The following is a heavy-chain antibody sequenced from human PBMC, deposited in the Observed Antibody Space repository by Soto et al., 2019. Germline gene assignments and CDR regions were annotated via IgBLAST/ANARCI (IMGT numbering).Heavy chain of an antibody. J-gene: IGHJ6*02. CDR2: IFSDDDK. V-gene: IGHV2-26*01. CDR1: GFSLTIPRLG. Sequence: QVTLKESGPVLLKPTETLTLTCTVSGFSLTIPRLGVSWVRQPPGKALEWLAHIFSDDDKSYSTSLPSRLTLSQVTSKSQVVRSMTNMEPADTATYSCTRIPGNWFSDYYYFGMDVWGQGATVSV. CDR3: TRIPGNWFSDYYYFGMDV. D-gene: IGHD1-1*01.